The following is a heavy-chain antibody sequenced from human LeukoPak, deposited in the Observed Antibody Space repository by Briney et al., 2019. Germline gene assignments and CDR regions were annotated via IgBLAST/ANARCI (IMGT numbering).Heavy chain of an antibody. Sequence: ASVKVSCKPSGYTFTNYYIHWVRQAPGQGPEWVGWINPASAGTAFAPKFQGRVSMTWDSSITTAFMDLTSLRSDDTAIYYCARQLGNYYRAFDFWGQGTLVTVSS. V-gene: IGHV1-2*02. CDR2: INPASAGT. D-gene: IGHD6-6*01. J-gene: IGHJ4*02. CDR1: GYTFTNYY. CDR3: ARQLGNYYRAFDF.